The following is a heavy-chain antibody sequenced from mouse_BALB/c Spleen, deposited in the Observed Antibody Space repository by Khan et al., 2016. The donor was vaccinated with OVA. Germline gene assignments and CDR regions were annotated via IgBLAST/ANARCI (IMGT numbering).Heavy chain of an antibody. Sequence: EVKLLESGPGLVKPSQSLSLTCTVTGYSITSDYAWNWIRQFPGNKLEWMGYISYSGSTSYNPSLKSRISITRDTSKNQFFLQLNSVTTEDTATYYCARWGNSCFDYWGQGTTLTVSS. CDR3: ARWGNSCFDY. J-gene: IGHJ2*01. V-gene: IGHV3-2*02. CDR1: GYSITSDYA. CDR2: ISYSGST.